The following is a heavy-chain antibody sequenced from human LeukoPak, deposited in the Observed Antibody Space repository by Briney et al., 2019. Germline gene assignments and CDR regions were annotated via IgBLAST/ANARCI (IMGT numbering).Heavy chain of an antibody. J-gene: IGHJ6*03. Sequence: GGSLRLSCAASGFTFSSYGMHWVRQAPGKGLEWVAVIWYDGSNKYYADSVKGRFTISRDNSKNTLYLQMNSLRAEDTAVYYCAKCGYYGSGSYSFNPYYYYYMDVWGKGTTVTVSS. CDR3: AKCGYYGSGSYSFNPYYYYYMDV. V-gene: IGHV3-30*02. D-gene: IGHD3-10*01. CDR2: IWYDGSNK. CDR1: GFTFSSYG.